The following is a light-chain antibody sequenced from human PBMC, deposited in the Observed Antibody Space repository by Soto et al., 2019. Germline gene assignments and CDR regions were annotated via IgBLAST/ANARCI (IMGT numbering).Light chain of an antibody. CDR2: GAS. CDR3: QQYNNWPPWT. Sequence: EIVMTQSPATLSVSPGERATLSCRASQSVSSNLAWYQQKPGQAPRLLIYGASTRATGIPARFSGSGSGKEFTLTIRSLQSEDFAVYYCQQYNNWPPWTFGQVTKVEIK. V-gene: IGKV3-15*01. J-gene: IGKJ1*01. CDR1: QSVSSN.